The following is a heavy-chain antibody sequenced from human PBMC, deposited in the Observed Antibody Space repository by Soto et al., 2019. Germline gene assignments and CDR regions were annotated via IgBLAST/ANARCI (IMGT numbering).Heavy chain of an antibody. CDR2: ISAYNGNT. D-gene: IGHD3-3*01. CDR3: ARDGRIKIFGVEWEVFDY. J-gene: IGHJ4*02. Sequence: ASVKVSCKASGYTFTSYGISWVRQAPGQGLEWMGWISAYNGNTNYAQKLQGRVTMTTDTSTSTAYMELRSLRSDDTAVYYCARDGRIKIFGVEWEVFDYWGQGTLVTVSS. CDR1: GYTFTSYG. V-gene: IGHV1-18*01.